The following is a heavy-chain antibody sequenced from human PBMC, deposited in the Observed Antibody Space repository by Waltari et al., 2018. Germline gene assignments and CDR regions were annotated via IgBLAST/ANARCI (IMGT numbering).Heavy chain of an antibody. J-gene: IGHJ6*02. D-gene: IGHD1-26*01. CDR2: VDPEDGET. Sequence: EVQLVQSGAEVKKPGATVKISCKASGYTFTDYYMHWVQQAPGKGLEWMGRVDPEDGETIYAEKFQGRVTITRDTSASTAYMELSSLRSEDTAVYYCARDRRASGSYYYGMDVWGQGTTVTVSS. V-gene: IGHV1-69-2*01. CDR3: ARDRRASGSYYYGMDV. CDR1: GYTFTDYY.